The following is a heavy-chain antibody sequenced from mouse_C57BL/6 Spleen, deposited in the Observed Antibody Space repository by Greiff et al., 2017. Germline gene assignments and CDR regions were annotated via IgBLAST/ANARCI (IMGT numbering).Heavy chain of an antibody. J-gene: IGHJ2*01. V-gene: IGHV1-74*01. CDR2: IHPSDSDT. Sequence: QVHVKQPGAELVKPGASVKVSCKASGYTFTSYWMHWVKQRPGQGLEWIGRIHPSDSDTNYNQKFKGKATLTVDKSSSTAYMQLSSLTSEDSAVYYCAIGGYYYGSRAVFDYWGQGTTLTVSS. D-gene: IGHD1-1*01. CDR1: GYTFTSYW. CDR3: AIGGYYYGSRAVFDY.